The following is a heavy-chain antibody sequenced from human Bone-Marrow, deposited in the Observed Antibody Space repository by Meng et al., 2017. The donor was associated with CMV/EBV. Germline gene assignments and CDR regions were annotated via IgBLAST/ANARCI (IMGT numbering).Heavy chain of an antibody. D-gene: IGHD3-3*01. CDR1: GGPISSYY. Sequence: SETLSLTCTLSGGPISSYYWNWIRQTPGKGLEWMGYVYYTGTTKYNPALKSRVTISLDTSMKQFSLKLSSVTAADTAVYYCARVLGIFGVVTPPDYFDYWGQGTLVTVSS. J-gene: IGHJ4*02. V-gene: IGHV4-59*12. CDR2: VYYTGTT. CDR3: ARVLGIFGVVTPPDYFDY.